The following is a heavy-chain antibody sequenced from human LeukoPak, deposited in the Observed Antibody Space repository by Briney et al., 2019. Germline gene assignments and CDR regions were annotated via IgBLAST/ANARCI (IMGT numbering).Heavy chain of an antibody. D-gene: IGHD6-13*01. Sequence: GGSLRLSCAASGFSFSSFAMSWVRQAPEKGLEWVSVITGSGTTTYYADSVKGRFTISRDSSKNTLYLQMHSLRAEDTAVYYCPKGIFGYIPGDWGQGTLVTVSS. CDR1: GFSFSSFA. CDR2: ITGSGTTT. J-gene: IGHJ4*02. V-gene: IGHV3-23*01. CDR3: PKGIFGYIPGD.